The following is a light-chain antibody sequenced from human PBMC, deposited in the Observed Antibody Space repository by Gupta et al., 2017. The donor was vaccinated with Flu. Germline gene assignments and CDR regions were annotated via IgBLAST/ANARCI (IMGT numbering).Light chain of an antibody. CDR3: QQYYSYPQT. J-gene: IGKJ1*01. Sequence: AILMTQSPSSFSASTGDRVTITCRASQGISSYLAWYQQKPGKAPKLLIYAASTLQSGVPSRFSGSGSGTDFTLTISRLQAEDFATYYCQQYYSYPQTFGQGTKVEIK. V-gene: IGKV1-8*01. CDR2: AAS. CDR1: QGISSY.